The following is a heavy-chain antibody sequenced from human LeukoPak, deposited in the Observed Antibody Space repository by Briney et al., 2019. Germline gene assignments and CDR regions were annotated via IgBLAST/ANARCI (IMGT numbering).Heavy chain of an antibody. CDR1: GVTFSSYA. V-gene: IGHV3-23*01. J-gene: IGHJ5*02. CDR2: ISGSGGST. Sequence: GGSLRLSCAASGVTFSSYAMSWVRQAPGKGLEWDSGISGSGGSTYYADSVKGRFTISRDNSKNTLYLQMNSLRAEDTAVYYCAKTDSGSYSWFDPWGQGTLVTVSS. D-gene: IGHD1-26*01. CDR3: AKTDSGSYSWFDP.